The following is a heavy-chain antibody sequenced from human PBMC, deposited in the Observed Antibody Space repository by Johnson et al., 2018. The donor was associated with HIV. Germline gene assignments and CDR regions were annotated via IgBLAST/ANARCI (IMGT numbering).Heavy chain of an antibody. Sequence: VQLVESGGGLVQRGGSLRLSCAASGFTLSNYWMSWVRQAPGKGLEWVANINQDGSGKYFVDSVKGRFTISRDNAKNSLYLQMNTLRAEDTAVYYCARLIAVVIDGFDIWGQGTMVTVSA. V-gene: IGHV3-7*05. CDR1: GFTLSNYW. J-gene: IGHJ3*02. D-gene: IGHD3-22*01. CDR2: INQDGSGK. CDR3: ARLIAVVIDGFDI.